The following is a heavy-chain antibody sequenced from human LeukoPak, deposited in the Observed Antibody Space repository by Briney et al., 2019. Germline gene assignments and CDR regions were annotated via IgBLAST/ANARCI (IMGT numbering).Heavy chain of an antibody. CDR3: AGGGGSYYFDS. CDR2: ISGSGGST. J-gene: IGHJ4*02. D-gene: IGHD1-26*01. Sequence: GGSLRLSCAASGFTFSSYAMSWVRQAPGKGLEWVSAISGSGGSTYYADSVKGRFTISRDNAKNSLYLQVNSLRAEDTAVYYCAGGGGSYYFDSWGQGTLVTVSS. CDR1: GFTFSSYA. V-gene: IGHV3-23*01.